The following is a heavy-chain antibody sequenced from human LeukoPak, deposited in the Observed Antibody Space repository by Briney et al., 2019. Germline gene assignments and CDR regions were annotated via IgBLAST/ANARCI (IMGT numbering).Heavy chain of an antibody. Sequence: GGSLRLSCAASGFTFSSYAMSWVRQAPGKGLEWVSAISGTGGSTYYADSVKGRFTISRDNSKNTLYLQMNSLRAEDTAVYYSANPRSRYYYYGMDVWGQGTTVTVSS. CDR3: ANPRSRYYYYGMDV. V-gene: IGHV3-23*01. J-gene: IGHJ6*02. CDR2: ISGTGGST. CDR1: GFTFSSYA.